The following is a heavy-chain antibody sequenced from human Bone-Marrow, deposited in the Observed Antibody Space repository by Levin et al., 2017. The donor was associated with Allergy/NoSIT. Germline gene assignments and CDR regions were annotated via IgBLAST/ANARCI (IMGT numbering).Heavy chain of an antibody. J-gene: IGHJ3*02. Sequence: GASVKVSCKASGYTFNNYYVNWVRQAPGQGLEWMGWISAYNGGTAYARNVQGRVTMTTDTSTRTSYMELRSLRSDDTAVYYCARGGMTFVGPFDIWGQGTMVTVSS. CDR1: GYTFNNYY. V-gene: IGHV1-18*01. D-gene: IGHD3/OR15-3a*01. CDR3: ARGGMTFVGPFDI. CDR2: ISAYNGGT.